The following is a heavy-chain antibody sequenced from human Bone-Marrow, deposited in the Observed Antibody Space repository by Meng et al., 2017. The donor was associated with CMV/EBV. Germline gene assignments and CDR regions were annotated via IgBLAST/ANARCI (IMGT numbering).Heavy chain of an antibody. J-gene: IGHJ4*02. Sequence: SGGCIGSGGYFWSGVGQDPGKSLEWIGYIYWGGRNYDNQSLKSRITISADTSKNQFSLKLSSVTAADTAVYYCARVSYDFWSGAFDYWGQGTLVTVSS. D-gene: IGHD3-3*01. V-gene: IGHV4-31*02. CDR3: ARVSYDFWSGAFDY. CDR2: IYWGGRN. CDR1: GGCIGSGGYF.